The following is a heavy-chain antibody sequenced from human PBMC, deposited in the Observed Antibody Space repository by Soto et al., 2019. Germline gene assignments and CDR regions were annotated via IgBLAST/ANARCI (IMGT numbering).Heavy chain of an antibody. V-gene: IGHV4-39*01. Sequence: SETLSLTCTVSGGAISSSSYYWGWIRRPPGKGLEWIGTIYYSGSTYYNPSLKSRVTISVDTSKNQFSLKLSSVTAADTAVYYCARHAYRSGWADHWGQGPLVTVSS. D-gene: IGHD6-19*01. CDR1: GGAISSSSYY. CDR3: ARHAYRSGWADH. J-gene: IGHJ4*02. CDR2: IYYSGST.